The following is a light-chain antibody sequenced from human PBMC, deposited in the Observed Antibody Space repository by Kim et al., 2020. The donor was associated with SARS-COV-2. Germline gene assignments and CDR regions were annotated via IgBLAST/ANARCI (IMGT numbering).Light chain of an antibody. CDR1: SSDVGSYNL. V-gene: IGLV2-23*01. CDR2: EGS. J-gene: IGLJ3*02. Sequence: GQSITIPCTGTSSDVGSYNLVSWYQQYPGKAPKLMIYEGSKRPSGVSNRFSGSKSGNTASLTISGLQAEDEADYYCCSYTGTNTWVFGGGTQLTVL. CDR3: CSYTGTNTWV.